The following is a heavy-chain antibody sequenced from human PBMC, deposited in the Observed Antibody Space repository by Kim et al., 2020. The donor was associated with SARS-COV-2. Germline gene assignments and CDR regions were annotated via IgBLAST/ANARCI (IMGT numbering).Heavy chain of an antibody. CDR1: GGSISSYY. V-gene: IGHV4-59*01. D-gene: IGHD6-19*01. CDR2: IYYSGST. Sequence: SETLFLTCTVSGGSISSYYWSWIRQPPGKGLEWIGYIYYSGSTNYNPSLKSRVTISVDTSKNQFSLKLSSVTAADTAVYYCARGAVADYYYYYGMDVWGQGTTVTVSS. CDR3: ARGAVADYYYYYGMDV. J-gene: IGHJ6*02.